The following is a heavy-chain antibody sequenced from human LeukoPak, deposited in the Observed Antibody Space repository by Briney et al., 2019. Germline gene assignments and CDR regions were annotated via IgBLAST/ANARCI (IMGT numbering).Heavy chain of an antibody. V-gene: IGHV3-23*01. Sequence: GGSLRLSCAASGFTFSSYAMSWVRQAPGKGLEWVSAISGSGGSTYYADSVKGRFTISRDNSKNTLYLQMNSLRAEDTAVYYCAKRGGYYGSGSYWPYYYHGMDVWGRGTTVTVSS. J-gene: IGHJ6*02. CDR2: ISGSGGST. CDR1: GFTFSSYA. D-gene: IGHD3-10*01. CDR3: AKRGGYYGSGSYWPYYYHGMDV.